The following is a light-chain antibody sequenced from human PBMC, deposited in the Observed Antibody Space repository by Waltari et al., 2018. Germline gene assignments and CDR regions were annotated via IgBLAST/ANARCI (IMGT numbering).Light chain of an antibody. CDR1: SRDVGSYNL. CDR2: EGS. CDR3: CSYAGSSTYWV. Sequence: QSALNQPASVSGSPGPSITLSCPGTSRDVGSYNLFSAYQPPPGKAPKLRFYEGSKRPSGVSNRFSGSKSGNTASLTISGLQAEDEADYYCCSYAGSSTYWVFGGGTKLTVL. J-gene: IGLJ3*02. V-gene: IGLV2-23*01.